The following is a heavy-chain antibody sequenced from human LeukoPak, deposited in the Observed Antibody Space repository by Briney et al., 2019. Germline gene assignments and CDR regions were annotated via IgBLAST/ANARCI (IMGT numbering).Heavy chain of an antibody. J-gene: IGHJ2*01. CDR1: GGSIGSHY. Sequence: SGTLSLTCTVSGGSIGSHYWSWIRQPPGKGLEFIGYVYYTGRTNYNPSLKSRVTVSVDTSKNQFSLKLTSVTAADTAVYYCTREHKPGDWNVPGWYFDLWGRGTLVTVSS. CDR2: VYYTGRT. CDR3: TREHKPGDWNVPGWYFDL. D-gene: IGHD1-14*01. V-gene: IGHV4-59*11.